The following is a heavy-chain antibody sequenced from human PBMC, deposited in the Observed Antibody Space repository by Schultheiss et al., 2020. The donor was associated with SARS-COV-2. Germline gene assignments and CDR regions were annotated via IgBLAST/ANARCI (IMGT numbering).Heavy chain of an antibody. CDR3: TRDPNDLAYFSPSLLEGYYFDY. J-gene: IGHJ4*02. CDR2: IRSIAYGATT. Sequence: GESLKISCAASGFTFSSDAMSWVRQAPGKGLEWVGFIRSIAYGATTEYAASVKGRFTISRDDSKSIAFLHMNSLKTEDTAVYYCTRDPNDLAYFSPSLLEGYYFDYWGQGTLVTVSS. CDR1: GFTFSSDA. V-gene: IGHV3-49*04. D-gene: IGHD1-1*01.